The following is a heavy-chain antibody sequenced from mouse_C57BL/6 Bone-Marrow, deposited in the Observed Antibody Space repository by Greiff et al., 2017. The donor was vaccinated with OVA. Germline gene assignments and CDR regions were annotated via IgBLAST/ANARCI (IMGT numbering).Heavy chain of an antibody. CDR3: ARFYYGSSYWYFDV. D-gene: IGHD1-1*01. J-gene: IGHJ1*03. V-gene: IGHV1-64*01. Sequence: QVQLQQPGAELVKPGASVKLSCKASGYTFTSYWMHWVKQRPGQGLEWIGMIHPNSGSTNYNEKFKSKATLTVDKSSSTAYMRLSSLTSEDSAVYYCARFYYGSSYWYFDVWGTGTTVTVSS. CDR2: IHPNSGST. CDR1: GYTFTSYW.